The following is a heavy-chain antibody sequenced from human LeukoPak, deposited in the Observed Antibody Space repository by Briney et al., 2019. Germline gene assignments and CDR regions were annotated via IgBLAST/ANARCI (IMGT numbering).Heavy chain of an antibody. V-gene: IGHV4-34*01. CDR2: VNHSGST. CDR3: ARGTARPLPTYYYDSSGYYYFDY. CDR1: GGSFSGYY. D-gene: IGHD3-22*01. J-gene: IGHJ4*02. Sequence: SETLSLTCAVYGGSFSGYYWSWIRQPPGKGLEWIGEVNHSGSTNYNPSLKSRVTISVDTSKNQFSLKLSSVTAADTAVYYCARGTARPLPTYYYDSSGYYYFDYWGQGTLVTVSS.